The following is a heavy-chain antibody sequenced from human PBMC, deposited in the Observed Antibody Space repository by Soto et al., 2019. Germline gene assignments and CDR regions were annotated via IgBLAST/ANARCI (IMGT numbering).Heavy chain of an antibody. D-gene: IGHD3-3*01. Sequence: QLHLVQSGAVVKKPGASVTVSCSASGYPVTAYYMHWVRQAPGRGLAWMGGINPATGAAKSTQTFQGRVTMTRDTSTSTVFMELSGLTSEDTAVFYCARGGGVGVAGSAAFDMWGQGTLVTVSS. CDR1: GYPVTAYY. CDR2: INPATGAA. CDR3: ARGGGVGVAGSAAFDM. J-gene: IGHJ3*02. V-gene: IGHV1-2*02.